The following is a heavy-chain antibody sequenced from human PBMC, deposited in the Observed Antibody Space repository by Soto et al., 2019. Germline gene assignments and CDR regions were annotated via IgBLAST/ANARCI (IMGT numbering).Heavy chain of an antibody. D-gene: IGHD2-2*01. CDR2: IYHSGST. Sequence: SETLSLTCAVSGGSISSSHWRRLVFPTPGKGLEWIGEIYHSGSTHYNPSLKSRVTRSVDKSKNQFSLKLSSVTAADTAVYYCARDTVVVVPAAKLGAFDIWGQGTMVT. J-gene: IGHJ3*02. CDR3: ARDTVVVVPAAKLGAFDI. V-gene: IGHV4-4*02. CDR1: GGSISSSHW.